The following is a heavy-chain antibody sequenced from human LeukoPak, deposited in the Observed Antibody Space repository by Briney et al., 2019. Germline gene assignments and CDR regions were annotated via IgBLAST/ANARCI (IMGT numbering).Heavy chain of an antibody. CDR2: INSDESIT. D-gene: IGHD4-23*01. CDR3: ARSGGNSVAGDY. J-gene: IGHJ4*02. V-gene: IGHV3-74*01. Sequence: GGSLRLSCAASGFTFSSSWMYWVRQAPGKGLVWVSRINSDESITTYADSVKGRFTISRDNAKNSLYLQMNSLRDEDTAVYYCARSGGNSVAGDYWGQGTLVTVSS. CDR1: GFTFSSSW.